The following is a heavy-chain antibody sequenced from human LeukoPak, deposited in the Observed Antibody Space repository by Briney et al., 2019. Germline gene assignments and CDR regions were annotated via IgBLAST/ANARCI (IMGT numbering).Heavy chain of an antibody. Sequence: SETLSLTCTVSGGSISSSSDYWGWIRQPPGKGLEWIANVHNSGSTYYNPSLKSRVTVSADTSKNQASLKLSSVTAADTAVYYCARSPMSSHFDNWGQGTLVTVSS. CDR2: VHNSGST. D-gene: IGHD5/OR15-5a*01. CDR3: ARSPMSSHFDN. J-gene: IGHJ4*02. CDR1: GGSISSSSDY. V-gene: IGHV4-39*01.